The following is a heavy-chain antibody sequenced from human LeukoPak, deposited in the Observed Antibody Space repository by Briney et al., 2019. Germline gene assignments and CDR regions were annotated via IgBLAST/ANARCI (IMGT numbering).Heavy chain of an antibody. J-gene: IGHJ4*02. CDR3: ARGATYAYYFDF. Sequence: GGSLRLSCAASGFTFDDYAMHWVRQAPGKGLEWVSGISWNSGSIGYADSVKGRFTISRDNAKNTLYLQINSLRAEDTAVYYCARGATYAYYFDFWGQGSLVTVSS. D-gene: IGHD1-26*01. V-gene: IGHV3-9*01. CDR2: ISWNSGSI. CDR1: GFTFDDYA.